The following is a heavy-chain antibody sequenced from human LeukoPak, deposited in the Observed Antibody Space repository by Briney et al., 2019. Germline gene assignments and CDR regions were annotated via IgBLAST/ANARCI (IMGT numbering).Heavy chain of an antibody. V-gene: IGHV1-69*06. D-gene: IGHD2-21*01. CDR1: GGTFSIYA. CDR3: ARSYCGGWHDAFDI. J-gene: IGHJ3*02. CDR2: IILIFGTA. Sequence: SVKVSCTASGGTFSIYAISWVRQAPGQGLEWMGGIILIFGTANYAQKFQGRVTITADKSTSTAYMELSSLKSEDMAVYYCARSYCGGWHDAFDIWGQGTMVTVSS.